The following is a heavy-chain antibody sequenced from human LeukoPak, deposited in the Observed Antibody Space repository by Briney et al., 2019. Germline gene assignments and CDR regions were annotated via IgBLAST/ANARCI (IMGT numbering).Heavy chain of an antibody. V-gene: IGHV3-30*02. CDR3: ARGDCSSTSCLSLDY. Sequence: GGSLRLSCAASGFTFSSYGMHWVRQAPGKGLEWVAFIRYDGSNKYYADSVKGRFTISRDNSKNTLYLQMNSLRAEDTAVYYCARGDCSSTSCLSLDYWGQGTLVTVSS. D-gene: IGHD2-2*01. CDR2: IRYDGSNK. CDR1: GFTFSSYG. J-gene: IGHJ4*02.